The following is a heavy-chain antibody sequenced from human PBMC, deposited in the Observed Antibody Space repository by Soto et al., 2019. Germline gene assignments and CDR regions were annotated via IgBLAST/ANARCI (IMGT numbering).Heavy chain of an antibody. V-gene: IGHV4-31*03. D-gene: IGHD7-27*01. CDR3: AGGSGLYYCMDV. CDR1: GGSITSGGYY. Sequence: QVHLQESGPGLVKPSQTLSLTCIVSGGSITSGGYYWSWIRQYPGKGLEWIAYIYDSGSTKYNPSLKSRVTVTVDTSKNQFALKPNSVTAADTAVYYCAGGSGLYYCMDVWGQGTRVTVSS. CDR2: IYDSGST. J-gene: IGHJ6*02.